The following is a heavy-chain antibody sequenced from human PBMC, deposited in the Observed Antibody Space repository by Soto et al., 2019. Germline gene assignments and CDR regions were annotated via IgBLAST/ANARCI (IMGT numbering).Heavy chain of an antibody. CDR3: ARKYDNYIPNWFDP. V-gene: IGHV4-31*03. J-gene: IGHJ5*02. Sequence: QVQLQESGPGLVKPSQTLSLTCTVSGGSISSGGYYWSWIRQHPGKGLEWIGYIYNSGSTSYNPSRNSRITMSADTSKNQFSLRLTSVTAADTAVYYCARKYDNYIPNWFDPWGQGTLVTVSS. CDR1: GGSISSGGYY. D-gene: IGHD1-1*01. CDR2: IYNSGST.